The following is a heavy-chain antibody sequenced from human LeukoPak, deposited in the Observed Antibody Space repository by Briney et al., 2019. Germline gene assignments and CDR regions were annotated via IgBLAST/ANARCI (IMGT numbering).Heavy chain of an antibody. Sequence: PSQTLSLTCTVSGGSISSGSYYWSWIRQPPGKGLEWIGYIYYSGSTNYNPSLKSRVTISVDTSKNQFSLKLSSVTAADTAVYYCARLDSGRGAFDIWGQGTMVTVSS. CDR3: ARLDSGRGAFDI. J-gene: IGHJ3*02. CDR1: GGSISSGSYY. CDR2: IYYSGST. D-gene: IGHD5-12*01. V-gene: IGHV4-61*01.